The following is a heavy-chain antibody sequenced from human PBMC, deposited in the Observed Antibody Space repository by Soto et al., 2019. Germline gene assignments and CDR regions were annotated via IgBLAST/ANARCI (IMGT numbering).Heavy chain of an antibody. CDR1: GFTFSSYA. CDR3: AKDVTMIVVAGIYFDY. Sequence: GGSLRLSCAASGFTFSSYAMSWVRQAPGEGLEWVSAISGSGGSTYYADSVKGRFTISRDNSKNTLYLQMNSLRAEDTAVYYCAKDVTMIVVAGIYFDYWGQGPLVTVSS. CDR2: ISGSGGST. J-gene: IGHJ4*02. V-gene: IGHV3-23*01. D-gene: IGHD3-22*01.